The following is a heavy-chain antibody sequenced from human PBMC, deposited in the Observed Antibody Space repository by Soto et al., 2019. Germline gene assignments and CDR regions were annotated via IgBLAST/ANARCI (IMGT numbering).Heavy chain of an antibody. CDR1: GYTFTNYS. Sequence: GASLKISCKGSGYTFTNYSVAWVRQMPGKGLEWMGIIYPYDSDTRYSPSFQGQVTLSADKSINTAYLQWNSLKASDTAMYYCARRPSNYYGVDVWGQGTTVTSP. CDR3: ARRPSNYYGVDV. J-gene: IGHJ6*02. CDR2: IYPYDSDT. V-gene: IGHV5-51*01.